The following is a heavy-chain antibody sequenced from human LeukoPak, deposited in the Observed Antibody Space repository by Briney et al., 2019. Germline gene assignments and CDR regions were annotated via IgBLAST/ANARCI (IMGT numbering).Heavy chain of an antibody. V-gene: IGHV3-23*01. CDR2: ISGSGGST. CDR3: AKDAGLYDYVWGSYRYTPPGTAFDI. J-gene: IGHJ3*02. CDR1: AFTFSSYA. Sequence: GGSLILSCATSAFTFSSYAMSWVRQAPGKGLESVSAISGSGGSTYYADSVKGRFTISRDNSKNTLYLQMNSLRAEDTAVYYCAKDAGLYDYVWGSYRYTPPGTAFDIWGQGTMVTVSS. D-gene: IGHD3-16*02.